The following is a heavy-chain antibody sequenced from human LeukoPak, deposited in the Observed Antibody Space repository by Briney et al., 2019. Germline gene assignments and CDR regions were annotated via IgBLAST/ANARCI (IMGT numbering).Heavy chain of an antibody. Sequence: SETLSLTCTVSGGSISSYYWSWIRQPPGKGLEWIGYIYYSGSTNYNPSLKSRVTISLDTSKNQFSLKLTSVTAADTAVYYCARRAYGSGSYPLDPRGQGTLVTVSS. CDR2: IYYSGST. J-gene: IGHJ5*02. CDR3: ARRAYGSGSYPLDP. V-gene: IGHV4-59*08. D-gene: IGHD3-10*01. CDR1: GGSISSYY.